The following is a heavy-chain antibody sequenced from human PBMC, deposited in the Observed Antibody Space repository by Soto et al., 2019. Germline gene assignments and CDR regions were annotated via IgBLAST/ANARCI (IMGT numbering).Heavy chain of an antibody. CDR3: ARVEGSSYYFRHDC. D-gene: IGHD1-26*01. Sequence: QVQLQESGPGLVKPSQTLSLTCTVSGGSISSGSYHWSWIRQHPGKGLEWIGNIYYSGSSYYNPSLKSRATISIDTPKDQFSLRLGSVTAADTAVYYCARVEGSSYYFRHDCWGRGTLVTVSS. CDR1: GGSISSGSYH. V-gene: IGHV4-31*03. CDR2: IYYSGSS. J-gene: IGHJ4*02.